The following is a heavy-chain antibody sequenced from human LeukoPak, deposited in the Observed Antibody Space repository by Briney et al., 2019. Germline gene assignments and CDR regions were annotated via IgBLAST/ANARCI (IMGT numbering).Heavy chain of an antibody. CDR2: IYYSGST. V-gene: IGHV4-31*03. D-gene: IGHD3-10*01. CDR3: ARDLSYGRYFDY. CDR1: GGSISSGGYY. Sequence: SQTLSLTCTVSGGSISSGGYYWSWIRQHPGTGLEWIGYIYYSGSTYHNPSLKSRVTISVDTSKNQFSLKLSSVTAADTAVYYCARDLSYGRYFDYWGQGTLVTVSS. J-gene: IGHJ4*02.